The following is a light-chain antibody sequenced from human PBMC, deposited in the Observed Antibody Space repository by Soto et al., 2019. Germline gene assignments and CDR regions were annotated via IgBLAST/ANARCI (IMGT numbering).Light chain of an antibody. CDR2: ATS. Sequence: DIQMTQSPSFVSAAVGDRVTLTCRASQHISNLLAWYQQKPGKAPTLLIFATSKLQRGVPSRFSGSGSGTDFTLTISGLQPEDFAVYYCQQYNNWPPLTFGQGTRLEIK. CDR3: QQYNNWPPLT. CDR1: QHISNL. V-gene: IGKV1-12*01. J-gene: IGKJ5*01.